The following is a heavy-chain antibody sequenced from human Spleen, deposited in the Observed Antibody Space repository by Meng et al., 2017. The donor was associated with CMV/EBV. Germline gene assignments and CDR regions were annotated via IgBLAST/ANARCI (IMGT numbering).Heavy chain of an antibody. Sequence: GESLKISCAASGFTLSSYAIHWVRQAPGKGLEWVAIISYDGTNKHYTDSVKGRFSMSRDNTKKTLYLQMNSLRVKDTAVYYCARDGVLYYYYCMDVWGQGTTVTVSS. J-gene: IGHJ6*02. D-gene: IGHD3-16*01. CDR2: ISYDGTNK. CDR1: GFTLSSYA. V-gene: IGHV3-30-3*01. CDR3: ARDGVLYYYYCMDV.